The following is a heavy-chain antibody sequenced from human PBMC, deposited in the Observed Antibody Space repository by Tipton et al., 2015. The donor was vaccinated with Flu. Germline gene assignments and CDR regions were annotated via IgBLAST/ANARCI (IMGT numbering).Heavy chain of an antibody. CDR3: ARALPQGVVVIPPSPNFDY. D-gene: IGHD3-16*02. CDR1: GYSFTSYG. V-gene: IGHV1-18*04. Sequence: QLVQSGAEVKKPGASVKVSCKASGYSFTSYGISWVRQAPGQGLEWMGWISAYTGDTDYAQKVQGRVTMTTDTSTSTAYMELRSLTFDDTAVYSCARALPQGVVVIPPSPNFDYWGQGTLVSVAS. J-gene: IGHJ4*02. CDR2: ISAYTGDT.